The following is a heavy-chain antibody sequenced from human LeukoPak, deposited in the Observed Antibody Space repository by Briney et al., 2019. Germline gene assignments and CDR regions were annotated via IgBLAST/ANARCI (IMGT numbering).Heavy chain of an antibody. Sequence: SETLSLTCIVSGGSISSYYWSWIRQPPGKGLEWIGYIYSSGSTDYNPSLKSRATISLDTSNHQFSLKLTSVTAADTAVYYCARHVGIHLWSLYFDYWGQGSLVTVSS. D-gene: IGHD5-18*01. CDR1: GGSISSYY. CDR3: ARHVGIHLWSLYFDY. J-gene: IGHJ4*02. V-gene: IGHV4-59*08. CDR2: IYSSGST.